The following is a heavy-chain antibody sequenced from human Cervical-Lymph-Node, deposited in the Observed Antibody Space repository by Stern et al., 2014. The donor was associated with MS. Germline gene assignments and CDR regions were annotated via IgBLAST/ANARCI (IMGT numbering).Heavy chain of an antibody. CDR1: GGSFSGYY. V-gene: IGHV4-34*01. D-gene: IGHD3-22*01. Sequence: QVQLQQWGAGLLKPSETLSLTCAVYGGSFSGYYWSWIRQPPGKGLEWIGEINHSGSTNYNRSLKSRVTISEEPPKNQFSLKMTSVTAADTAVYYCARGPSHYYDSSGYHYYFDYWGQGTLVTVSS. J-gene: IGHJ4*02. CDR3: ARGPSHYYDSSGYHYYFDY. CDR2: INHSGST.